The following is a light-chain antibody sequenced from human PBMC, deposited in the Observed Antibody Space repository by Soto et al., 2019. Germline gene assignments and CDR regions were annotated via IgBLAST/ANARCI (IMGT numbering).Light chain of an antibody. CDR1: SSNIGSNY. CDR3: AAWDDSLSVRYV. V-gene: IGLV1-47*01. J-gene: IGLJ1*01. Sequence: QSVLTQPPSASGAPGQRGTISCSGSSSNIGSNYVYWYQQLPGTAPKLLIYRNNQRPSGVPDRFSGSKSGTSASLAISGLRSEDEADYYCAAWDDSLSVRYVFGTGTKVTVL. CDR2: RNN.